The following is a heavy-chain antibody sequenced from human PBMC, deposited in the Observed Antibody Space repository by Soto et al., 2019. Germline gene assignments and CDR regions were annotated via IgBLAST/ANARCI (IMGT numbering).Heavy chain of an antibody. CDR1: GGSISSGTYS. CDR3: VRDGDYYDSAGYWTI. D-gene: IGHD3-22*01. J-gene: IGHJ3*02. V-gene: IGHV4-30-2*01. Sequence: QLQLQESGSGLVKPSQTLSLTCAVSGGSISSGTYSWSWIRQPPGEGLEWIGYIFHSGHTYYNPSLKSRVTISIDTSKSQFSLTLSSVTAADTAVYYCVRDGDYYDSAGYWTIWGQGTRVTVSS. CDR2: IFHSGHT.